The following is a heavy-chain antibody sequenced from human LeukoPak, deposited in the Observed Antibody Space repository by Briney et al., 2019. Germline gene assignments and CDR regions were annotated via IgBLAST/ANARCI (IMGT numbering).Heavy chain of an antibody. J-gene: IGHJ4*02. CDR2: INSDGSHT. Sequence: GGSLRLSCAASGFTFSKYWMQWVRQAPGKGLVWVSRINSDGSHTSYADSVKGRFTISRDNANNTLFLQMNSLRVEDTAVYFCARDTYAAPDYWGQGTLVTVSS. D-gene: IGHD3-16*01. CDR1: GFTFSKYW. CDR3: ARDTYAAPDY. V-gene: IGHV3-74*01.